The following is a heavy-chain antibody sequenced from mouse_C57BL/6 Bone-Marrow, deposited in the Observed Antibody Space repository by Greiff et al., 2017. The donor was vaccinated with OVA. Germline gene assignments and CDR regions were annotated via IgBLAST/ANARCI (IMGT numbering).Heavy chain of an antibody. CDR1: ASAFSSYG. Sequence: VQLQQSGAELVKPGAPVRISCKAPASAFSSYGLTWLKRGPGKGLEWIGQIYLGNGDTNYNGKFKGKATLTADKSSSTAYMQLSSLTSEDSAVYFCARSGYAMDYWGQGTSVTVSS. V-gene: IGHV1-80*01. CDR2: IYLGNGDT. CDR3: ARSGYAMDY. J-gene: IGHJ4*01. D-gene: IGHD3-2*02.